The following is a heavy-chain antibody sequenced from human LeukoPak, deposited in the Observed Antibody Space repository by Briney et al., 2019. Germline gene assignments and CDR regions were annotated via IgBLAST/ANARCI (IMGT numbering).Heavy chain of an antibody. Sequence: ASVKVSCKASGGTFSSYAIGWVRQAPGQGLEWMGGIIPIFGTANYAQKFQGRVTITADESTSTAYMELSSLRSDDTAVYYCARDFEVGSTMIVRGWFDPWGQGTLVTVSS. CDR3: ARDFEVGSTMIVRGWFDP. CDR2: IIPIFGTA. V-gene: IGHV1-69*13. D-gene: IGHD3-22*01. CDR1: GGTFSSYA. J-gene: IGHJ5*02.